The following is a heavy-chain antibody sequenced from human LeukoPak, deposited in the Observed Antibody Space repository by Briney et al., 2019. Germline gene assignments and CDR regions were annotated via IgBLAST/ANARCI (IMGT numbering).Heavy chain of an antibody. CDR3: VKDQGTRYYYGSGSYYDH. Sequence: PGGSLRLSCSTSGFTFSSYAMHWVRQAPGKGLEYVSAISSNGGSTYYADSVKGRFTISRDNSKHTLYLQMSSLRAEDTAVYYCVKDQGTRYYYGSGSYYDHWGQGTLVTVSS. CDR2: ISSNGGST. V-gene: IGHV3-64D*09. CDR1: GFTFSSYA. J-gene: IGHJ4*02. D-gene: IGHD3-10*01.